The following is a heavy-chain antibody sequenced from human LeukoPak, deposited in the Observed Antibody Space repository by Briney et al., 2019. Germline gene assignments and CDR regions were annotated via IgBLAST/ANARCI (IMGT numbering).Heavy chain of an antibody. CDR1: DFSISNPYY. Sequence: PSQTLSLTCAVSDFSISNPYYWGWVRQPPGKGLEWIGNIYHSRNTDYNPSLKSRVTISVDTSKNQFSLRLNSVTAADTAVYYCARVEWGSVAALDDWYFDLWGRGTLVAVSS. CDR2: IYHSRNT. D-gene: IGHD6-6*01. V-gene: IGHV4-38-2*01. CDR3: ARVEWGSVAALDDWYFDL. J-gene: IGHJ2*01.